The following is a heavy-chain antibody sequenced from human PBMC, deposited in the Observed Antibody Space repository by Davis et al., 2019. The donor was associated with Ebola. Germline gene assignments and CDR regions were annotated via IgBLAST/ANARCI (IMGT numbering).Heavy chain of an antibody. CDR2: IIPIYGTS. Sequence: SVKVSCKASGGIFSSFVISWVRQAPGQGLEWMGGIIPIYGTSDYAQKFQGIVTITADESTSTAYMELSSLRSEDTAVYYCAREDYDSSGYYHDYWGQGTLVTVSS. CDR1: GGIFSSFV. V-gene: IGHV1-69*13. D-gene: IGHD3-22*01. CDR3: AREDYDSSGYYHDY. J-gene: IGHJ4*02.